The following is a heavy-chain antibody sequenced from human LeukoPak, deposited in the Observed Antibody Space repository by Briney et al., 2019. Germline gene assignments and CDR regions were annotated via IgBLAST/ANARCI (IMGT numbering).Heavy chain of an antibody. CDR2: IYSGGST. CDR3: ARVHLVVRGYPPYYFDY. CDR1: GFTVSSNY. V-gene: IGHV3-66*01. D-gene: IGHD3-10*01. J-gene: IGHJ4*02. Sequence: PGGSLRLSCAASGFTVSSNYMSWVRQAPGKGLEWVSVIYSGGSTYYADSVKGRFTISRDNSKNTLYLQMNSLRAEDTAVYYCARVHLVVRGYPPYYFDYWGQGTLVTVSS.